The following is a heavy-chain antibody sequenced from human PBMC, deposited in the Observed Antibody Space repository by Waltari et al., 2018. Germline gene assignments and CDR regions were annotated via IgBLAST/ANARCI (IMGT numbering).Heavy chain of an antibody. J-gene: IGHJ3*02. Sequence: QVQLQESGPGLVKPSETLSRTCTVSGASISSPYWSWIRQPPGKGLEWSGYIYYSESTNYNPSPQSRVPISIDTSKNQFSLNLSPITAAETAVYYWSTKGWVSNDSFDIWGQGTMITVSS. CDR2: IYYSEST. CDR3: STKGWVSNDSFDI. CDR1: GASISSPY. V-gene: IGHV4-59*08. D-gene: IGHD2-8*01.